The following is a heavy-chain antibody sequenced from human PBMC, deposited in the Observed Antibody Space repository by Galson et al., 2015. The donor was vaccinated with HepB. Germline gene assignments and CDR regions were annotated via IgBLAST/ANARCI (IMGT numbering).Heavy chain of an antibody. V-gene: IGHV1-46*01. CDR1: GYTFISYY. J-gene: IGHJ4*02. D-gene: IGHD6-13*01. Sequence: SVKVSCKASGYTFISYYMYWVRQAPGQGLEWMGIINPNGGSTNYAQKFQGRATMTRDTSTSTVYMELTSLRSEDTAVYYCARGAAAVGIPADYWGQGTLVTVSS. CDR2: INPNGGST. CDR3: ARGAAAVGIPADY.